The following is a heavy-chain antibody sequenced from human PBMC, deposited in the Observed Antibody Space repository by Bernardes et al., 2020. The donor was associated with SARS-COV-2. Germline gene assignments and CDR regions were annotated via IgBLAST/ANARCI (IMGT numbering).Heavy chain of an antibody. CDR2: IKSKTDGGTT. J-gene: IGHJ4*02. V-gene: IGHV3-15*01. CDR1: GFTFSNAW. D-gene: IGHD3-16*02. Sequence: GGSLRLSCAASGFTFSNAWMSWVRQAPGKGLEWVGRIKSKTDGGTTDYAAPVKGRFTISRDDSKNTLYLQMNSLKTEDTAVYYCTTGRLYDYVWGSYRYPDYWGQGTLVTVSS. CDR3: TTGRLYDYVWGSYRYPDY.